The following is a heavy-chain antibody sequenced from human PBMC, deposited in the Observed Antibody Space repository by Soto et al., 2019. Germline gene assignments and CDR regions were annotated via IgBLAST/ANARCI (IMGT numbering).Heavy chain of an antibody. V-gene: IGHV1-69*01. CDR3: ARVTDDGTDY. J-gene: IGHJ4*02. CDR2: IIPIFGTA. CDR1: GGTFSSYA. Sequence: QVQLVQSVAEVKKPGSSVKVSCKASGGTFSSYAISWVRQAPGQGLEWMGGIIPIFGTANYAPKFQGRVTITADESTSTADMDLSSLRSEAEAVYYCARVTDDGTDYWGQGTLVTVSS. D-gene: IGHD1-1*01.